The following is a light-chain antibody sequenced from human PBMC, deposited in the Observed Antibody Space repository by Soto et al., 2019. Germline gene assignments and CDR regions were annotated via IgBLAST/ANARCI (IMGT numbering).Light chain of an antibody. V-gene: IGKV3-20*01. CDR2: GAS. CDR3: QQYGSSPRT. Sequence: EIVLTQSPCTLSLSPGERATLSCRASQSFTSNYLAWYQQKPGQAPRLLIYGASSRATGIPDRFSGSGSGTDFTLTISRLEPEDFAVYYCQQYGSSPRTFGQGTKV. J-gene: IGKJ1*01. CDR1: QSFTSNY.